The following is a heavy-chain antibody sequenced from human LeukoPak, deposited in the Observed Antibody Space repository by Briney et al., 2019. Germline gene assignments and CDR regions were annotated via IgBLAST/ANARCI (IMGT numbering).Heavy chain of an antibody. D-gene: IGHD6-19*01. J-gene: IGHJ3*02. CDR3: ARDSYSSGWADAFDI. Sequence: ASVKVSCKASGYTFTSYYMHWVRQAPGQGLEWMGIINPSGGSTSYAQKFQGRVTMTRDTSTSTVYMELSSLRSEDTAVYYCARDSYSSGWADAFDIWGQGTMVTVSS. V-gene: IGHV1-46*01. CDR1: GYTFTSYY. CDR2: INPSGGST.